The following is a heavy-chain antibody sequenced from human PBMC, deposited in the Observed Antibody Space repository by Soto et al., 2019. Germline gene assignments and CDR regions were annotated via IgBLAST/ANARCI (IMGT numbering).Heavy chain of an antibody. D-gene: IGHD6-13*01. CDR2: IKQEGSEK. Sequence: EVQLVESGGGLVQPGGSLRLSCAASGFTFSSYWMSWVRQAPGKGLEWVANIKQEGSEKYYVDSVKGRFTISRDNAKNSLYLQMNSLRAEDTAVYYCASEYSSSWYARFDYWGQGTLVTVSS. CDR3: ASEYSSSWYARFDY. J-gene: IGHJ4*02. V-gene: IGHV3-7*01. CDR1: GFTFSSYW.